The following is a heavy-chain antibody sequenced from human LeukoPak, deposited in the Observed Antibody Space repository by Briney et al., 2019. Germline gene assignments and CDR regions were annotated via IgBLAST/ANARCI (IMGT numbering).Heavy chain of an antibody. V-gene: IGHV4-39*07. CDR2: IYYSASI. D-gene: IGHD2-8*01. CDR3: ARLPPNTYYYYYMDV. CDR1: GGSISTITYY. J-gene: IGHJ6*03. Sequence: SETLSLTCTVSGGSISTITYYWGWVRQSPEKGLEWLATIYYSASIYYSPSLKSRLTISIDTSKNQISLKLNSVTAADTAVYYCARLPPNTYYYYYMDVWGKGTTVTVSS.